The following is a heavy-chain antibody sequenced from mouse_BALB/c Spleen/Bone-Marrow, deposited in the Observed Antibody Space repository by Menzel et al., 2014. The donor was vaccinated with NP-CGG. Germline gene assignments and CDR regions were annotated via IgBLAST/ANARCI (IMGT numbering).Heavy chain of an antibody. CDR2: INPSNGRT. J-gene: IGHJ4*01. CDR1: GYTFTSYW. V-gene: IGHV1S81*02. CDR3: ARSDGYYPYYYAMDY. D-gene: IGHD2-3*01. Sequence: QVQLQQSGAELVKPGASMKLSCKASGYTFTSYWMHWVKQRPGQGLEWIGEINPSNGRTNYNEKFKSKATLTVDKSSSTAYMQLSSLTSEDSAVYYCARSDGYYPYYYAMDYWGQGTSVTVSS.